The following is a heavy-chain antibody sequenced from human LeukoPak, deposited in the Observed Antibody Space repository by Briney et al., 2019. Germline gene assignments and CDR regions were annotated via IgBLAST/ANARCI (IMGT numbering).Heavy chain of an antibody. Sequence: ASVKVSCKASGYTFTSYGISWVRQAPGQGLEWMGWIRAYNGNTNYAQKLQGRVTMTTDTSTSTAYMELRSLRSDDAAVYYCAREPLMVRGVTPDYWGQGTLVTVSS. CDR2: IRAYNGNT. CDR3: AREPLMVRGVTPDY. J-gene: IGHJ4*02. D-gene: IGHD3-10*01. V-gene: IGHV1-18*01. CDR1: GYTFTSYG.